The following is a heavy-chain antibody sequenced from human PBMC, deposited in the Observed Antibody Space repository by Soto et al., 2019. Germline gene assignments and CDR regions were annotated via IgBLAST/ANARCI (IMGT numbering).Heavy chain of an antibody. CDR2: IWHDGNNK. D-gene: IGHD1-26*01. Sequence: PGGSLRLSCAASGFTFSNYGMHWVRQAPGKGLEWVAIIWHDGNNKYYADSVRGRFIISRDNSKNRLYLQMNSLRAEDTAVYYCASDLVGASDSYGLDVWGQGIPVTVSS. CDR1: GFTFSNYG. V-gene: IGHV3-33*01. J-gene: IGHJ6*02. CDR3: ASDLVGASDSYGLDV.